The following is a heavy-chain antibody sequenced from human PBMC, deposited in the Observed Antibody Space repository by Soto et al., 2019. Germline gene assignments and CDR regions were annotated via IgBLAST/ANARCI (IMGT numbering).Heavy chain of an antibody. CDR2: IWYDGSNK. V-gene: IGHV3-33*01. CDR1: GFTFSSYG. CDR3: ARDRGYSYAYLDY. D-gene: IGHD5-18*01. J-gene: IGHJ4*02. Sequence: GGSLRLSCAASGFTFSSYGMHWVRQAPGKGLEWVAVIWYDGSNKYYADSVKGRFTISRDNSKNTLYLQMNSLRAEDTAVYYCARDRGYSYAYLDYWGQGTLVTVSS.